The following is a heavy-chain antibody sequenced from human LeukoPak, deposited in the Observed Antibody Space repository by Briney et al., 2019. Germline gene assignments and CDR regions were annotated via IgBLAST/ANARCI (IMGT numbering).Heavy chain of an antibody. J-gene: IGHJ4*02. CDR1: GGSISSYY. CDR3: ARVPNTAAVGFDY. CDR2: IYTSGST. Sequence: SETLSLTCTVSGGSISSYYWGWIRQPAGKGLEWIGRIYTSGSTNYNPSLKSRVTMSVDTSKNQFSLKLSSVTAADTAVYYCARVPNTAAVGFDYWGQGTLVTVSS. D-gene: IGHD5-18*01. V-gene: IGHV4-4*07.